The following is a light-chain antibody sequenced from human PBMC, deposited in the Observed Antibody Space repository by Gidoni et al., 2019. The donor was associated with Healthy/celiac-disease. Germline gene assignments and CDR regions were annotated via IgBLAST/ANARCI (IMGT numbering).Light chain of an antibody. Sequence: EIVLTQSPAPLSWSPGERATLSCRASQSVSSYLAWYQQKPGQAPRLLIYDASNRATGIPARFSGSGSGTDFTLTISSLEPEDFAVYYCQQRSTWLTFGGGTKVEIK. CDR2: DAS. CDR1: QSVSSY. V-gene: IGKV3-11*01. CDR3: QQRSTWLT. J-gene: IGKJ4*01.